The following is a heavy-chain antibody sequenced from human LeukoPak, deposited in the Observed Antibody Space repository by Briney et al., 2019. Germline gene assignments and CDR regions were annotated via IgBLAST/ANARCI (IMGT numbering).Heavy chain of an antibody. V-gene: IGHV3-23*01. CDR2: ISGSGGST. D-gene: IGHD3-16*02. CDR1: GFTFSTYT. J-gene: IGHJ4*02. CDR3: AKEGGYGELSSYFDY. Sequence: PGGSLRLSCAASGFTFSTYTMNWVRQAPGEGLEWVSAISGSGGSTYYADSVKGRFTISRDNSKNTLYLQMNSLRAEDTAVYYCAKEGGYGELSSYFDYWGQGTLVTVSS.